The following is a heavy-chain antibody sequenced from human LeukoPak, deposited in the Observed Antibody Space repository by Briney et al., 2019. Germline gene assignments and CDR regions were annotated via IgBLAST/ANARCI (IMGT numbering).Heavy chain of an antibody. CDR1: GFTFDAYG. J-gene: IGHJ4*02. CDR2: INWNDGST. V-gene: IGHV3-20*04. CDR3: ARVPETTQLFDY. Sequence: GGSLRLSCAASGFTFDAYGLSWVRQAPGKGLEWVSGINWNDGSTDYADSVKGRFTISRDKAKNSLYLQMNSLRAEDTALYSCARVPETTQLFDYWGQGTLVTVSS. D-gene: IGHD1-14*01.